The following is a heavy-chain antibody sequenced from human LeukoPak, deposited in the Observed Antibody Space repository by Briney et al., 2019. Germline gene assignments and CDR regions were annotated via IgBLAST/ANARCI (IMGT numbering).Heavy chain of an antibody. CDR1: GFTFSSYG. V-gene: IGHV3-30*18. CDR3: AKDSGYDYVWGSYRSGINYYFDD. D-gene: IGHD3-16*02. J-gene: IGHJ4*02. Sequence: PGRSLRLSCAASGFTFSSYGMHWVRQAPGKGLEWVAVISYDGSNKYYADSVKGRFTISRDNSKNTLYLQMNSLRAEDTAVYYCAKDSGYDYVWGSYRSGINYYFDDWGQGTLVTVSS. CDR2: ISYDGSNK.